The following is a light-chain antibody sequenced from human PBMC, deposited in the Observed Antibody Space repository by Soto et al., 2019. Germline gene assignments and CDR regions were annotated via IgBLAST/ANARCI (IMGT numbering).Light chain of an antibody. CDR1: QSVSSY. Sequence: IVLSQSPATVSLSPRERAPLSCRASQSVSSYLAWYQQKPGQAPRLLIYDASNRATGIPARFSGSGSGTDFTLTISSLEPEDFAVYYCQQRSNWPWTFGQGTKVDI. V-gene: IGKV3-11*01. CDR3: QQRSNWPWT. CDR2: DAS. J-gene: IGKJ1*01.